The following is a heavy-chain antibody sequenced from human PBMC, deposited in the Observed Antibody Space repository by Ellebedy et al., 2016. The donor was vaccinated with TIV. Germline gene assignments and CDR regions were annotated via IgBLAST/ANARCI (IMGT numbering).Heavy chain of an antibody. J-gene: IGHJ6*02. D-gene: IGHD3-10*01. V-gene: IGHV3-64*04. Sequence: GESLKISCSASGFTFSSYAMHWVRQAPGKGLEYVSAISSNGGSTYYADSVKGRFTISRDNSKNTLYLQMNSLRAEDTAVYYCAKVSRGVITGGMDVWGQGTTVTVSS. CDR2: ISSNGGST. CDR1: GFTFSSYA. CDR3: AKVSRGVITGGMDV.